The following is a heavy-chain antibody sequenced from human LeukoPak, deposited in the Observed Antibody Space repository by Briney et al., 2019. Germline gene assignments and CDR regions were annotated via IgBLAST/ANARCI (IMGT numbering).Heavy chain of an antibody. D-gene: IGHD1-26*01. J-gene: IGHJ4*02. CDR3: ARDGRSGSYYEDY. V-gene: IGHV1-2*02. CDR2: INPNSGGT. CDR1: GYTFTGYY. Sequence: GASVKASCKASGYTFTGYYMHWVRQAPGQGLEWMGWINPNSGGTNYAQKFQGRVTMTRDTSISTAYMELSRLRSDDTAVYYCARDGRSGSYYEDYWGQGTLVTVSS.